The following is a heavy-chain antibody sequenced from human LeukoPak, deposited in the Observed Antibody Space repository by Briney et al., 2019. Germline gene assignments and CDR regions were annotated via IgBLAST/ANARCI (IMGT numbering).Heavy chain of an antibody. Sequence: SETLSLTCTVSGGSISSYYWSWIRQPAGKGLEWIGRIYTSGSTNYNPSLKSRVTISVDTSKNQFSLKLSSVTAADTAVYYCARRIAYYYDSSGYRNYFDYWGQGTLVTVSS. V-gene: IGHV4-4*07. D-gene: IGHD3-22*01. CDR2: IYTSGST. CDR1: GGSISSYY. CDR3: ARRIAYYYDSSGYRNYFDY. J-gene: IGHJ4*02.